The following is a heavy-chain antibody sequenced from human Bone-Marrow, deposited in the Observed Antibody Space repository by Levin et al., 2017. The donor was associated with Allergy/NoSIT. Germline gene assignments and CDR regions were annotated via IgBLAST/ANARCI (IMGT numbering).Heavy chain of an antibody. J-gene: IGHJ6*02. D-gene: IGHD6-13*01. CDR2: VYYTGNT. Sequence: SQTLSLTCTVSDGSVGSSSFYWGWIRQPPGKGLQWIGAVYYTGNTFYNPSLKSRVTMSVDMSQSHFSLKLSSVTAADTAIYYCARETSSSEGMDVWGPGTTVTVSS. CDR3: ARETSSSEGMDV. V-gene: IGHV4-39*07. CDR1: DGSVGSSSFY.